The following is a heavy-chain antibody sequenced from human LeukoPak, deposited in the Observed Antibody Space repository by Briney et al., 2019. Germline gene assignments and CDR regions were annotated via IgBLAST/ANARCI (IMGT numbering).Heavy chain of an antibody. CDR1: GGSISSYY. J-gene: IGHJ3*02. D-gene: IGHD3-10*01. CDR2: IYTSGST. V-gene: IGHV4-4*07. Sequence: SETLSLTCTVSGGSISSYYWSWIRQPAGKGLEWIGRIYTSGSTNYSPSLKSRVTMSVDTSKNQFSLKLSSVTAADTAVYYCALMGSGRAVGAFDIWGQGTMVTVSS. CDR3: ALMGSGRAVGAFDI.